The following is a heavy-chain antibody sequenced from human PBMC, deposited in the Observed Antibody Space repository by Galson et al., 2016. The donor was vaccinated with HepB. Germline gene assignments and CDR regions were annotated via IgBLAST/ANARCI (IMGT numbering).Heavy chain of an antibody. CDR2: TSSSSSII. D-gene: IGHD4-17*01. CDR3: AREGYYGDYGMDV. J-gene: IGHJ6*02. Sequence: SLRLSCAGSGFTFSSYRMNWVRQAPGKGLEWISHTSSSSSIIQYADSVKGRFTISRDNAKDSLYLQMNSLRDEDTAVYYCAREGYYGDYGMDVWGQGATVTVSS. CDR1: GFTFSSYR. V-gene: IGHV3-48*02.